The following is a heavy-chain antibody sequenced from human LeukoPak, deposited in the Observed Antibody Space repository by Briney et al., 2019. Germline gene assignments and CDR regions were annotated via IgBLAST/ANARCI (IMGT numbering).Heavy chain of an antibody. J-gene: IGHJ4*02. Sequence: GGSLRLSCAASGFTFSDYWMTWVRQAPGKGLEWVAFIRCDGRNSYYGDSVKGRFTISRDNSKSTLYLQMNSLRTEDTAVYYCAKDSGYYGSGTYENYSLDYWGQGTLVTVSS. CDR1: GFTFSDYW. V-gene: IGHV3-30*02. D-gene: IGHD3-10*01. CDR2: IRCDGRNS. CDR3: AKDSGYYGSGTYENYSLDY.